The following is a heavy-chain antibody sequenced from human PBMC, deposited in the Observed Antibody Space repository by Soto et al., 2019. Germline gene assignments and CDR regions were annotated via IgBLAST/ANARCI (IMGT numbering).Heavy chain of an antibody. D-gene: IGHD6-13*01. CDR1: GDSLSSNTAA. CDR2: TYYRSKWHN. Sequence: PSQTLSLTCAISGDSLSSNTAAWSWIRQSPSRGLEWLGRTYYRSKWHNDYAVSVKSRIIINPDTSKNHVSLQLNSVTPEDTAIYYCAKQTSDSTWYGGIDYWGQGTMVTVSS. CDR3: AKQTSDSTWYGGIDY. V-gene: IGHV6-1*01. J-gene: IGHJ4*02.